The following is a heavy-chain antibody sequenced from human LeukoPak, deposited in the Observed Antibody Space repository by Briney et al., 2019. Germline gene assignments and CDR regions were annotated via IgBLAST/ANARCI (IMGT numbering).Heavy chain of an antibody. CDR3: AKDSTYSGSSRHFDY. Sequence: PGRSLRLSCAASGFTFDDYAMHWVRQAPGKGLEWVSGISWNSGSIGYADSVKGRFTISRDNAKNSPYLQMNSLRAEDTALYYCAKDSTYSGSSRHFDYWGQGTLVTVSS. J-gene: IGHJ4*02. CDR1: GFTFDDYA. D-gene: IGHD1-26*01. V-gene: IGHV3-9*01. CDR2: ISWNSGSI.